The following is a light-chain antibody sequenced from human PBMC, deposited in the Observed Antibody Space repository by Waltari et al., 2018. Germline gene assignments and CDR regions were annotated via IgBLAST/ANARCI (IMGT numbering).Light chain of an antibody. CDR3: QHYRSLLVT. Sequence: EIVLTQSPGTLSLSPGESATLSCRASESVRRALAWYQQRPGQAPRLLIYDASARATGIPDRFSGSGSGTDFSLTISRLEPEDFALYYCQHYRSLLVTFGQGTKVEIK. CDR1: ESVRRA. V-gene: IGKV3-20*01. J-gene: IGKJ1*01. CDR2: DAS.